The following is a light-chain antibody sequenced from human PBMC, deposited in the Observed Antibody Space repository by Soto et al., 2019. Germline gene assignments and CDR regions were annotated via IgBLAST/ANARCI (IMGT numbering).Light chain of an antibody. CDR3: QQYDTYPLT. V-gene: IGKV1-16*01. CDR1: QAINNY. Sequence: DIQMTQSPSSLSASVGDRVTITSRASQAINNYLAWFQQEPGKAPKSLIYAASRLQSGVPSRFSGSGSGTDFTLTISSLQPEDFATYYCQQYDTYPLTFGGGTKVEIK. CDR2: AAS. J-gene: IGKJ4*01.